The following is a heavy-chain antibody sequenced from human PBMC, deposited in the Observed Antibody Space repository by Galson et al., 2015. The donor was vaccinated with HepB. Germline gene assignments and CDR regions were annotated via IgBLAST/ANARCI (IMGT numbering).Heavy chain of an antibody. V-gene: IGHV3-30-3*01. CDR3: ARGALDQGLDY. J-gene: IGHJ4*02. Sequence: SLRLSCAASGFTFSSYAMHWVRQAPGKGLEWVAVISYDGSNKYYADSVKGRFTISRDNSKNTLYLQMNSLRAEDTAVYYCARGALDQGLDYWGQGTLVTVSS. D-gene: IGHD2-2*01. CDR1: GFTFSSYA. CDR2: ISYDGSNK.